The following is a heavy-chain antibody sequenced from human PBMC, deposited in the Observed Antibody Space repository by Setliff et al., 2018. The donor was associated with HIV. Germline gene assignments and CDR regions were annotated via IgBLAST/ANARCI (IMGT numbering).Heavy chain of an antibody. CDR3: ARALYTNLAHFDY. CDR2: INIRSGNT. J-gene: IGHJ4*02. D-gene: IGHD4-4*01. CDR1: GYSFTTSG. Sequence: ASVKVSCKASGYSFTTSGVSWVRQAPGQGLEWMGWINIRSGNTNYAQNFQGRVTMTTDTSTSTAYMGLRSLRSEDTAVYYCARALYTNLAHFDYLGQGTLVTVSS. V-gene: IGHV1-18*01.